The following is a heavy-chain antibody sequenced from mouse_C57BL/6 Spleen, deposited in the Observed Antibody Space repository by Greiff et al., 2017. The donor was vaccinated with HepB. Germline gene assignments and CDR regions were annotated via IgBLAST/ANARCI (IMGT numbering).Heavy chain of an antibody. CDR2: ISYSGST. CDR1: GYSITSDY. CDR3: ARGRNYDGYYGGYFDV. Sequence: EVKLMESGPGLAKPSQTLSLTCSVPGYSITSDYWNWIRKFPGNKLEYMGYISYSGSTYYNPSLKSRISITRDTSKNQYYLQLNSVTTEDTATYYCARGRNYDGYYGGYFDVWGTGTTVTVSS. D-gene: IGHD2-3*01. J-gene: IGHJ1*03. V-gene: IGHV3-8*01.